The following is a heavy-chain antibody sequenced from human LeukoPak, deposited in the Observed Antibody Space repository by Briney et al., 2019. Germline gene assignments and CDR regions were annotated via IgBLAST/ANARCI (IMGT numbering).Heavy chain of an antibody. D-gene: IGHD1-26*01. Sequence: PGGSLRLSCAASGFTFSSYAMSWVRQAPGKGLEWVSAISGSGGSTYYADSVKGRFTISRDNSKNTLYLQMNSLRAEDTAVYYCAKGLRRGSYYGNWFDPWGQGTLVTVSS. CDR3: AKGLRRGSYYGNWFDP. V-gene: IGHV3-23*01. J-gene: IGHJ5*02. CDR2: ISGSGGST. CDR1: GFTFSSYA.